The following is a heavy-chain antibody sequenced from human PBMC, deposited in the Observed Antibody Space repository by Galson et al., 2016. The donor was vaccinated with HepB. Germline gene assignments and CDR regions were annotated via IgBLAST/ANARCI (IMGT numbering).Heavy chain of an antibody. J-gene: IGHJ4*02. Sequence: QSGAEVTKPGESLKISCKGSGYRFSSYYIAWVRQMPGKGLEWMGIIYPGDSDTRYSPSFQGQVTISADKSITTAYLQWSSLKASDTAIYYCTRSFQACHFDYWGQGALVTVSS. CDR1: GYRFSSYY. CDR3: TRSFQACHFDY. CDR2: IYPGDSDT. V-gene: IGHV5-51*01.